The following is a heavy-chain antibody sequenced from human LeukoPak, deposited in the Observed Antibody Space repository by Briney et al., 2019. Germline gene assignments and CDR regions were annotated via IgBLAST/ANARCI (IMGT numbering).Heavy chain of an antibody. CDR2: ISYDGSNK. CDR3: ARVMITFGGVIVPPDDY. D-gene: IGHD3-16*02. V-gene: IGHV3-30*04. J-gene: IGHJ4*02. CDR1: GFTFSSYA. Sequence: GGSLRLSCAASGFTFSSYAMHRVRQAPGKGLEWVAVISYDGSNKYYADSVKGRFTISRDNSKNTLYLQMNSLRAEDTVVYYCARVMITFGGVIVPPDDYWGQGTLVTVSS.